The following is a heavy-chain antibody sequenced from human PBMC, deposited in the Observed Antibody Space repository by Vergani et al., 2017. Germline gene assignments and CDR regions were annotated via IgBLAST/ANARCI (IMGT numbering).Heavy chain of an antibody. J-gene: IGHJ3*02. Sequence: EVQLVESGGGLVKPGGSLRLSCAASGFTFSSYSMNWVRQAPGKGLEWVSSISSSSSYIYYADSVKGRFTISRDNAKNSLYLQMNRLRAEDTAVYYCARAGITVVRGVITTDAFDIWGQGTMVTVSS. CDR2: ISSSSSYI. CDR3: ARAGITVVRGVITTDAFDI. D-gene: IGHD3-10*01. V-gene: IGHV3-21*01. CDR1: GFTFSSYS.